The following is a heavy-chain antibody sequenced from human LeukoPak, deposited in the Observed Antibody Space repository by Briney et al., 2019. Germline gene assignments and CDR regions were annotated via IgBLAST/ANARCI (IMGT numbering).Heavy chain of an antibody. V-gene: IGHV3-21*01. CDR2: ISSSSSYI. J-gene: IGHJ4*02. CDR1: GFTLSSYA. D-gene: IGHD1-1*01. CDR3: ARDERGYNDY. Sequence: PGGSLRLSCAASGFTLSSYAMSWVRQAPGKGLEWVSSISSSSSYIYYADSVKGRFTISRDNAKNSLYLQMNSLRAEDTAVYYCARDERGYNDYWGQGTLVTVSS.